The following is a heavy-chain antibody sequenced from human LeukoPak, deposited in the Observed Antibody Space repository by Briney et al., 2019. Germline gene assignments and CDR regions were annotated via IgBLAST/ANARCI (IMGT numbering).Heavy chain of an antibody. CDR1: GYTFTGYY. CDR2: INPNSGDT. J-gene: IGHJ3*01. Sequence: ASVKVSCKASGYTFTGYYMHRVRQAPGQGLEWMGWINPNSGDTNSAQNFQGRVTMTRDTSISTAYMELRRLRSDDTAVYYCARDLGDRYGSGSYWGWGQGTMVTVSS. D-gene: IGHD3-10*01. V-gene: IGHV1-2*02. CDR3: ARDLGDRYGSGSYWG.